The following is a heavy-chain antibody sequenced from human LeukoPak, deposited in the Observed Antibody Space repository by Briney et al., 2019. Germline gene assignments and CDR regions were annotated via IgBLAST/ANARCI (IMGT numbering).Heavy chain of an antibody. Sequence: GGSLRLSCAASGLTFRNYWMHWVRHAPGKGLVWVSCINGDGSITTFADSVKGRFTISRDNAKNTLYLQMSSLRVEDTAVYYCASGYGYVWNPVDIWGQGTMVTVSS. CDR2: INGDGSIT. CDR3: ASGYGYVWNPVDI. CDR1: GLTFRNYW. J-gene: IGHJ3*02. D-gene: IGHD5-18*01. V-gene: IGHV3-74*01.